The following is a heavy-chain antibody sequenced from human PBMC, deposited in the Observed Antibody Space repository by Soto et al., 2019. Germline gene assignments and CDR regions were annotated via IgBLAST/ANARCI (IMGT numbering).Heavy chain of an antibody. J-gene: IGHJ4*02. CDR2: ISYDASNK. CDR3: ARSSGWGIDY. CDR1: GFTFSSYA. V-gene: IGHV3-30*03. D-gene: IGHD6-19*01. Sequence: QVQLVESGGTVVQPGRSLRLSCAASGFTFSSYALHWVRQAPGKGLEWVTLISYDASNKYYGNSVKGRFTISRDNSKNTLDLRMDSLRAEDTAVYSCARSSGWGIDYWGQGTLVTVSS.